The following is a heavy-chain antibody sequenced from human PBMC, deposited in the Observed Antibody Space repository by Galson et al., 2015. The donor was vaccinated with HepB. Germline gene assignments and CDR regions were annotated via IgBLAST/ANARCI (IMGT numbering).Heavy chain of an antibody. J-gene: IGHJ4*02. Sequence: SVKVSCKASGYTFTSYAMNWVRQAPGQGLEWMGWIHTNTGNPTYAQGFTGRFVFSLDKSDNTAYLQISGLKTEDTAVYYCARSKRCGSSNCLHEFWGQGTLVTVSS. D-gene: IGHD2-2*01. CDR2: IHTNTGNP. CDR3: ARSKRCGSSNCLHEF. CDR1: GYTFTSYA. V-gene: IGHV7-4-1*02.